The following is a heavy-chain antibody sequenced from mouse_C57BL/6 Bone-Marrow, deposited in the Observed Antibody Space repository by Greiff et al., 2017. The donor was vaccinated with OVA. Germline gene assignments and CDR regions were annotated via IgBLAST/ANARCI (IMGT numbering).Heavy chain of an antibody. J-gene: IGHJ3*01. D-gene: IGHD2-4*01. CDR3: ARRGYYDYDVD. Sequence: EVMLVESGGGLVKPGGSLKLSCAASGFTFSDYGMHWVRQAPEKGLEWVAYISSGSSTIYYADTVKGRFTISRDNAKNTLFLQMTRLRSEETGMDYCARRGYYDYDVDWGQGTLVTVAA. V-gene: IGHV5-17*01. CDR1: GFTFSDYG. CDR2: ISSGSSTI.